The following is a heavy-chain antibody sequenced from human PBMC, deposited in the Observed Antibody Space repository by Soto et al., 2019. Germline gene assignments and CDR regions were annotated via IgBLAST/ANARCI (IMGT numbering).Heavy chain of an antibody. CDR1: GDSISSGNKY. J-gene: IGHJ6*02. V-gene: IGHV4-30-4*01. CDR3: ARVPSPFDYYYAMDV. CDR2: IFSSGTT. Sequence: SETLSLTCTVSGDSISSGNKYWSWIRQPPGKDLEWIGYIFSSGTTYYNPSLKSRLTMSLDVSQNQFSLKLNSLTDADTAVYFCARVPSPFDYYYAMDVWGQGTTVTVSS. D-gene: IGHD3-16*01.